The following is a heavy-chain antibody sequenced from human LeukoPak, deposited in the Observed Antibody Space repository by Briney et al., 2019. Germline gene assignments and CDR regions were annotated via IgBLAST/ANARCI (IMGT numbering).Heavy chain of an antibody. CDR1: GGSFSGYY. Sequence: SETLSLTCAVYGGSFSGYYWSWSRQPPGKGPEWNGEINRSGSTNIYPTLKSRVTISVDTSKNQSSRKLSSVTAADTAVYYCARGPNYGDYVELNWFDPWGQGTLVTVSS. CDR2: INRSGST. CDR3: ARGPNYGDYVELNWFDP. V-gene: IGHV4-34*01. J-gene: IGHJ5*02. D-gene: IGHD4-17*01.